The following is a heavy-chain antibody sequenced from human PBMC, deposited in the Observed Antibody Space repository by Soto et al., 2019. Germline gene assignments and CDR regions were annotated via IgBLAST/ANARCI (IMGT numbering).Heavy chain of an antibody. CDR2: ISYDGSNK. V-gene: IGHV3-30*18. Sequence: GGSLRLSCAASGFTFSAYGMHWVRQAPGKGLERVAVISYDGSNKYYADSVKGRFTISRDNSKNTLYLQMNSLRAEDTAVYFCAKVTFSGDYYYSYGLDVWGQGTTVTVSS. D-gene: IGHD1-26*01. J-gene: IGHJ6*02. CDR1: GFTFSAYG. CDR3: AKVTFSGDYYYSYGLDV.